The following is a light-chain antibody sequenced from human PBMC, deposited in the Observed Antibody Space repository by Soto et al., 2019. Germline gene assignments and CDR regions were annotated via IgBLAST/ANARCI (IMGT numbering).Light chain of an antibody. V-gene: IGKV3D-15*01. CDR3: LQDYIYPYT. CDR2: RAS. Sequence: EIVMTQSPATLSVSPGERATLSCRASQSVNSNLAWYQQKPGQAPRLLIYRASTRATGIPDRFSGSGSGTDFTLTISRLEPEDFATYYCLQDYIYPYTFGQGTRLEIK. CDR1: QSVNSN. J-gene: IGKJ5*01.